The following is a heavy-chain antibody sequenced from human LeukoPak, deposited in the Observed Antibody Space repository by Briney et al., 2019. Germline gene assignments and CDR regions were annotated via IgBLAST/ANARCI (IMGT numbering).Heavy chain of an antibody. CDR2: IYSGGNT. V-gene: IGHV3-66*01. D-gene: IGHD1-1*01. Sequence: PGGSLRLSCAASGFTVSSNFMSWVRQAPGQGLELVSVIYSGGNTYYADSVRGRFTISRDNSKSSLYLQMNTLRAEDTAVYYCMSTTRSRSFDIWGQGTMVTVSS. CDR1: GFTVSSNF. J-gene: IGHJ3*02. CDR3: MSTTRSRSFDI.